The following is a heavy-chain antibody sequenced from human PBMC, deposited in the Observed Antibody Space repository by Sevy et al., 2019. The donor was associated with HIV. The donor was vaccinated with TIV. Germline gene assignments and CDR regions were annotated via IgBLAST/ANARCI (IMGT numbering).Heavy chain of an antibody. J-gene: IGHJ6*02. V-gene: IGHV3-30-3*01. CDR1: GFAFTNYYA. D-gene: IGHD4-17*01. CDR2: ISYDGSDK. CDR3: ERPRADYVEHCFIYAMDV. Sequence: GGSLRLSCTASGFAFTNYYAMHWVRQAPGKGLEWVALISYDGSDKFYADSVKGRFTITRDNFKNTLYLQMNGLTTEDTAVDYCERPRADYVEHCFIYAMDVWGQGTTVTVSS.